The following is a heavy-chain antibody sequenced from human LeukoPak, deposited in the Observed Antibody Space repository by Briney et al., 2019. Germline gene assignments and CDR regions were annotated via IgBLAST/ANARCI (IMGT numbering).Heavy chain of an antibody. J-gene: IGHJ4*02. CDR3: ARDQLLLKPFDY. Sequence: ASVKVSCKASGYTFTGYYMHWVRQAPGQGLEWMGWINPDSGVTRYAQKFQGRVTMTRDTSTSTAYMELSRLGSDDTAVYYCARDQLLLKPFDYWGQGTLVTVSS. D-gene: IGHD6-6*01. CDR1: GYTFTGYY. CDR2: INPDSGVT. V-gene: IGHV1-2*02.